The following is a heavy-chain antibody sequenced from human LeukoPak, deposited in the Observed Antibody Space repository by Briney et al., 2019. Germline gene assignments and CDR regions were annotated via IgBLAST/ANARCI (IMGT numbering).Heavy chain of an antibody. J-gene: IGHJ4*02. CDR2: TYYSGST. Sequence: SETLSLTCTVSGGSISSSSYYWGWIRQPPGKGLEWIGSTYYSGSTYYNPSLKSRVTISVDTSKNQFSLKLSSVTAADTAVYYCARKDTATGGHFDYWGQGTLVTVSS. CDR1: GGSISSSSYY. V-gene: IGHV4-39*01. CDR3: ARKDTATGGHFDY. D-gene: IGHD5-18*01.